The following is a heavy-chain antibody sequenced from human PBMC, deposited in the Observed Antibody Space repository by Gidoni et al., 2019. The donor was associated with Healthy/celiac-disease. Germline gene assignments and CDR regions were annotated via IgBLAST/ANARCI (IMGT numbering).Heavy chain of an antibody. CDR1: GFTFSSYA. D-gene: IGHD3-10*01. V-gene: IGHV3-23*01. CDR2: ISGSGDST. J-gene: IGHJ4*02. Sequence: EVQLLESGGGLVQPGGSLRLSFAASGFTFSSYAMSWVRQAPGKGLEWVSAISGSGDSTYYADSVKGRFTISRDNSKNTLYLQMNSLRAEDTAIYYCAKAWRGFDFDYWGQGTLVTVSS. CDR3: AKAWRGFDFDY.